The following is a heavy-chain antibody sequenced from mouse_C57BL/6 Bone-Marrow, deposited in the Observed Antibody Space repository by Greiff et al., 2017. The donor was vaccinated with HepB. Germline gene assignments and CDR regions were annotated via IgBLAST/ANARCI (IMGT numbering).Heavy chain of an antibody. D-gene: IGHD1-1*01. CDR3: ARRGATVVAYYAMDY. J-gene: IGHJ4*01. Sequence: QVQLQQPGAELVKPGASVKLSCKASGYTFTSYWMHWVKQRPGQGLEWIGMIHPNSGSTNYNEKFKSKATLTVDKSSSTAYMQLRSLTSEDSAVYYCARRGATVVAYYAMDYWGQGTSVTVSS. V-gene: IGHV1-64*01. CDR2: IHPNSGST. CDR1: GYTFTSYW.